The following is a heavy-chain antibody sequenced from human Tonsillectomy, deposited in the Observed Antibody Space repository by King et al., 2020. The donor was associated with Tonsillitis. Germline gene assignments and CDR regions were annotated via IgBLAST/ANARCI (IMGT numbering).Heavy chain of an antibody. CDR1: GFTFSSYW. V-gene: IGHV3-74*01. J-gene: IGHJ6*03. CDR3: ARETQAYYYYMDV. Sequence: VQLVESGGGLVQPGGSLRLSCAASGFTFSSYWMHWVRQAPGKGLVWVSRVSSDGSSTNYADSVKGRFTISRDKAKNTLYLQMNSLRAEDTAVYYCARETQAYYYYMDVWGKGTTVTVSS. CDR2: VSSDGSST.